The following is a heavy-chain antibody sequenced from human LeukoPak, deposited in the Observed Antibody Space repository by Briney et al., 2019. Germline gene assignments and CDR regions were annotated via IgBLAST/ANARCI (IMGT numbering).Heavy chain of an antibody. D-gene: IGHD3-22*01. Sequence: SETLSLTCNVSGGTIRSYYWSWIRQPPGKGLEWIGYIYYSGSTNYNPSLKSRVTISVDTSKNQFSLKLSSVTAADTAVYYCARTYYYDSSGFGWYFDLWGRGTLVTVSS. V-gene: IGHV4-59*08. J-gene: IGHJ2*01. CDR2: IYYSGST. CDR1: GGTIRSYY. CDR3: ARTYYYDSSGFGWYFDL.